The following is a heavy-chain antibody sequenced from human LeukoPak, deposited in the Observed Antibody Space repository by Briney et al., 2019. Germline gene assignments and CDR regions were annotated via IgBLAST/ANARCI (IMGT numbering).Heavy chain of an antibody. CDR2: IYYSGST. V-gene: IGHV4-39*07. CDR3: ARGIKYQNFDY. CDR1: GGSISSSSYY. Sequence: SKTLSLTCTVSGGSISSSSYYWGWIRQPPGKGLEWIGSIYYSGSTYYNPSLKSRVTISVDTSKNQFSLKLSSVTAADTAVYYCARGIKYQNFDYWGQGTLVTVSS. D-gene: IGHD2-2*01. J-gene: IGHJ4*02.